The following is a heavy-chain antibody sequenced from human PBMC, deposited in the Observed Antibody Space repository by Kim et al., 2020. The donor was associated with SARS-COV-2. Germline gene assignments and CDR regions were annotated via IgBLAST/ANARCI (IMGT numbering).Heavy chain of an antibody. CDR2: ISAYNGNT. J-gene: IGHJ6*02. CDR1: GYTFTSYG. Sequence: ASVKVSCKASGYTFTSYGISWVRQAPGQGLEWMGWISAYNGNTNYAQKLQGRVTMTTYTSTSTAYMELRSLRSDDTAVYYCARDPYGSGSYFATPDYGMDVWGQGTTVTVSS. V-gene: IGHV1-18*01. CDR3: ARDPYGSGSYFATPDYGMDV. D-gene: IGHD3-10*01.